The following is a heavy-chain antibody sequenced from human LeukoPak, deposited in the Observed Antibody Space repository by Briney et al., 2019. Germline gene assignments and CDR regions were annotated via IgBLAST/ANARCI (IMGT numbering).Heavy chain of an antibody. V-gene: IGHV1-2*02. J-gene: IGHJ6*03. CDR3: ARSGAYGYYYYYYYMDV. CDR2: INPNSGGT. CDR1: GYTFTSYY. D-gene: IGHD5-12*01. Sequence: ASVKVSCKASGYTFTSYYMHWVRQAPGQGLEWMGWINPNSGGTNYAQKVKGRVTMTTDTSTNTAYMEVKSLRSDDTAVYYCARSGAYGYYYYYYYMDVWGKGTTVTVSS.